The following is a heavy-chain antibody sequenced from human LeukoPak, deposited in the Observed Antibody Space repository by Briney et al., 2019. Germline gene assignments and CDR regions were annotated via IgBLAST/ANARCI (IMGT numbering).Heavy chain of an antibody. V-gene: IGHV1-3*01. Sequence: ASVKVSCMTSGYIFTSYDIHWVRQAPGQRLEWMGWINAGNGNTKYSQNFQGRVTINRDTSASTAYMELSSLRSEDTAIYCCARDPVLRSYDWSERNWFDPWGQGTLVTVSS. CDR1: GYIFTSYD. CDR2: INAGNGNT. CDR3: ARDPVLRSYDWSERNWFDP. J-gene: IGHJ5*02. D-gene: IGHD3-9*01.